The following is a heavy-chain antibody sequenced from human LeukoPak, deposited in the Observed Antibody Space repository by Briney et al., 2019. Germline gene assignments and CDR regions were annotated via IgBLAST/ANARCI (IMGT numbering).Heavy chain of an antibody. Sequence: PSETLSLTCTVSGGSVSSYYWSWIRQPAGKGLECIGYIHYTGSTNYNASLKSRVTISVDTSKNQFSLKLNSVTAADTAVYYCARGGYYGSGNDFRFDPWGQGTLVTVSS. CDR1: GGSVSSYY. J-gene: IGHJ5*02. D-gene: IGHD3-10*01. V-gene: IGHV4-59*02. CDR2: IHYTGST. CDR3: ARGGYYGSGNDFRFDP.